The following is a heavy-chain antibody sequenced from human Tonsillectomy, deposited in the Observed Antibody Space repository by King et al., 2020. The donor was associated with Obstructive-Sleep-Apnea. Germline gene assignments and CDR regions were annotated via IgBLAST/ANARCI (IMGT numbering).Heavy chain of an antibody. D-gene: IGHD3-3*01. CDR1: GFTFSGSA. Sequence: VQLVESGGGVVQPGRALRLSCAASGFTFSGSAMHWVRPAQGKGLEWVAVILFDGSDKNYGDSLKGRFTLSRDNSKNTLYLQMNSLRPEDTAVYFCAKDGGPLEYWGQGTLVTVSS. J-gene: IGHJ4*02. CDR2: ILFDGSDK. CDR3: AKDGGPLEY. V-gene: IGHV3-30-3*01.